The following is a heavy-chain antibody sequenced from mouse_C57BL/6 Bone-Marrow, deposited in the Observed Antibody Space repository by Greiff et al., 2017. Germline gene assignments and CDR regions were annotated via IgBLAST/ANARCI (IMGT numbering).Heavy chain of an antibody. CDR2: ISDGGSYT. J-gene: IGHJ4*01. D-gene: IGHD2-4*01. CDR3: ARHYDYDVYAMDY. CDR1: GFTFSSYA. Sequence: EVKLVESGGGLVKPGGSLKLSCAASGFTFSSYAMSWVRQTPEKRLEWVATISDGGSYTYYPDNVKGRFTISRDNAKNNLYLQMSQLKSEDTAVYYCARHYDYDVYAMDYWGQGTSVTVSS. V-gene: IGHV5-4*03.